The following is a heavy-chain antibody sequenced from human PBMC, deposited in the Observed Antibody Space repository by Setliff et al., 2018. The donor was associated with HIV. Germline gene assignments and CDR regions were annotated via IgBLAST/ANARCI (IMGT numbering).Heavy chain of an antibody. V-gene: IGHV1-69*05. Sequence: SVKFSCNASGGTFSSYGITWVRPAPGQGLEWMGGSTTILDTTNYAQTFQGRVTITTDESTNTVYMELSSLRSYDTAVYYCATYHYYDSSAYYTDLYYLDYWGQGTLVTVSS. J-gene: IGHJ4*02. CDR1: GGTFSSYG. CDR3: ATYHYYDSSAYYTDLYYLDY. CDR2: STTILDTT. D-gene: IGHD3-22*01.